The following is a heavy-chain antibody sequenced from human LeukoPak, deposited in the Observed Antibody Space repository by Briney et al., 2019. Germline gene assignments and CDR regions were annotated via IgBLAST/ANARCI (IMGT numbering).Heavy chain of an antibody. D-gene: IGHD6-19*01. V-gene: IGHV3-66*01. J-gene: IGHJ5*02. CDR1: GFTVSGNY. CDR3: ARFRGRSSGWSNWFDP. Sequence: PGGSLGLSCAASGFTVSGNYMSWVRQAPGKGLEWVSVIYSGGDTYYADSVKGRFTISRDNSKNTLYLQMNSLRAEDTAVYYCARFRGRSSGWSNWFDPCGQGTLVTVSS. CDR2: IYSGGDT.